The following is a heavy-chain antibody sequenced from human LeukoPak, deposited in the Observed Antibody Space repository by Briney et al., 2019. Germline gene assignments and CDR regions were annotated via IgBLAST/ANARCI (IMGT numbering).Heavy chain of an antibody. CDR2: IKQDGSEK. J-gene: IGHJ4*02. CDR3: ARLYSGYDYSYFDY. V-gene: IGHV3-7*02. D-gene: IGHD5-12*01. Sequence: GGSLRLSCAASGFTFSSYWMSWVRQAPGKGLEWVANIKQDGSEKYYVDSVEGRFTISRDNAKNSLYLQMNSLRAEDTAVYYCARLYSGYDYSYFDYWGQGTLVTVSS. CDR1: GFTFSSYW.